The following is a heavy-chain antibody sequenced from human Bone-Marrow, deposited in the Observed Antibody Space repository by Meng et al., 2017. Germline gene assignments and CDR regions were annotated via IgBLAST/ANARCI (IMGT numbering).Heavy chain of an antibody. J-gene: IGHJ4*02. CDR2: IWYDGSNK. CDR3: AREGERWLQYFDY. V-gene: IGHV3-33*01. Sequence: LTGAASGFTFSSYGMHWVRQAPGKGLEWGAVIWYDGSNKYYADSVKGRFTISRDNSENTLYLQMNSLRAEDTAVYYCAREGERWLQYFDYWGQGTLVTVSS. D-gene: IGHD5-24*01. CDR1: GFTFSSYG.